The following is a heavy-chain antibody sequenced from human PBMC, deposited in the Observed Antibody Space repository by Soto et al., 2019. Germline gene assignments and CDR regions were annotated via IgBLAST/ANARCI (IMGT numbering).Heavy chain of an antibody. J-gene: IGHJ6*03. CDR3: ARRLSSSTYYYFFDV. D-gene: IGHD6-6*01. Sequence: QVQLVQSGAEVKKPGASVKVSCKASGYTFSSYDIIWVRQATGQGLEWMGWMNPNSGHAGFAQKFQGRVTLTRNTSISTGYMELSSLRSEVTAVYFCARRLSSSTYYYFFDVWGKGTTVTVSS. CDR1: GYTFSSYD. V-gene: IGHV1-8*01. CDR2: MNPNSGHA.